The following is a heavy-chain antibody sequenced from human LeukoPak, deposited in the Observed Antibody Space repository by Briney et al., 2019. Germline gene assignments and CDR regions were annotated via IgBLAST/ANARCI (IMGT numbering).Heavy chain of an antibody. V-gene: IGHV3-30*18. CDR2: ISYDGSNK. CDR3: AKDITIFEVVIIPYDAFDI. Sequence: PGGSLRLSCAASGFTFSSYGMHWVRQAPGKGLEWVAVISYDGSNKYYADSVKGRFTISRDNSKNTLYLQMNSLRAEDTAVYYCAKDITIFEVVIIPYDAFDIWGQGTMVTVSS. CDR1: GFTFSSYG. J-gene: IGHJ3*02. D-gene: IGHD3-3*01.